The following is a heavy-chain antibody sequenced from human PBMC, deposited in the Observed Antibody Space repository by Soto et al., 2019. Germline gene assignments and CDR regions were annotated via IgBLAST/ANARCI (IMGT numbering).Heavy chain of an antibody. CDR3: ATWRLREHAYDI. V-gene: IGHV3-53*01. CDR1: GLTVTGKKY. D-gene: IGHD4-17*01. Sequence: DVQLVESGGGLIQPGGSLSLSCEASGLTVTGKKYVAWVRQAPGQGLEWVSGVYDTDGIYYADSVKGRFTSSSDNSKTIVYLEINSLTPDDTAVYYCATWRLREHAYDIWSLVTTVNVSS. CDR2: VYDTDGI. J-gene: IGHJ3*02.